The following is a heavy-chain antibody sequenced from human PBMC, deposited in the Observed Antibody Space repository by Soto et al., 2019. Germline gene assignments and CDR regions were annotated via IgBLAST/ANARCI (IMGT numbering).Heavy chain of an antibody. Sequence: SETLSLTCTVSGGAISSYYWSWIRQPPGKGLDWIGSISYSGITNYSPSLKSRVTISVDTSKNHFSLKLSSVTAADTAVYYCARGNYYYYYYMDVWGKGTTVTVSS. CDR2: ISYSGIT. CDR3: ARGNYYYYYYMDV. CDR1: GGAISSYY. J-gene: IGHJ6*03. V-gene: IGHV4-59*08. D-gene: IGHD6-13*01.